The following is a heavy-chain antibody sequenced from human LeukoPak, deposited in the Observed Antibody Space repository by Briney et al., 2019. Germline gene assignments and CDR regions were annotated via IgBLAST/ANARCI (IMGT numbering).Heavy chain of an antibody. J-gene: IGHJ4*02. V-gene: IGHV3-74*01. CDR2: INSDGSST. D-gene: IGHD5-24*01. CDR1: GFTFSSYW. CDR3: ASEGDGYNFWY. Sequence: GGSLRLSCAASGFTFSSYWMHWVRQAPGKGLVWVSRINSDGSSTSYADSVKGRFTISRDNAKNTLYLQMNSLRAEDRAVYYCASEGDGYNFWYWGQGTLVTVSS.